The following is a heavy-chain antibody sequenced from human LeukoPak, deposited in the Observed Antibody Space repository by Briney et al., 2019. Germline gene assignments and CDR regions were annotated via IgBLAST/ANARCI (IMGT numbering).Heavy chain of an antibody. CDR2: INHSGST. J-gene: IGHJ5*02. Sequence: SETLSLTCAVYGGSFSGYYWSWIRQPPGKGLEWIGEINHSGSTNYNPSLKSRVTISVDTSKNQFSLKLSSVTAADTAVYYCARDPGGTRSWEGFDPWGQGTLVTVSS. D-gene: IGHD6-13*01. V-gene: IGHV4-34*01. CDR3: ARDPGGTRSWEGFDP. CDR1: GGSFSGYY.